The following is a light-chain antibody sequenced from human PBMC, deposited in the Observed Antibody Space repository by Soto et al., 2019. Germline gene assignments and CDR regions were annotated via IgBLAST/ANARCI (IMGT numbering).Light chain of an antibody. J-gene: IGLJ2*01. CDR2: SND. Sequence: QSVLTQPPSASGTPGQRVTFSCSGSTSNIGSNAVNWYQQLPGTAPKLLIYSNDRRPSGVPDRFSGPKSGTSASLAISGLQSEDEADYYCTAWDDSLNGRLFGGGTKVTVL. V-gene: IGLV1-44*01. CDR1: TSNIGSNA. CDR3: TAWDDSLNGRL.